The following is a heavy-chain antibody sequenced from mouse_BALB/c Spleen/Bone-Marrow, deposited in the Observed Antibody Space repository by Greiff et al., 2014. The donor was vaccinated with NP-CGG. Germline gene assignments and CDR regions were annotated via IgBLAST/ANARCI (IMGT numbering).Heavy chain of an antibody. V-gene: IGHV5-15*02. Sequence: VQLKESGGGLVRPGGSRKLSCAASGFTFSDYGMAWVRQAPGKGPEWVAFISNLAYSIYYADTVTGRFTISRENAKNTLYLEMSSLRSEDTAMYYCARDQVYYYGSSYGYFDVWGAGTTVTVSS. D-gene: IGHD1-1*01. CDR2: ISNLAYSI. CDR1: GFTFSDYG. J-gene: IGHJ1*01. CDR3: ARDQVYYYGSSYGYFDV.